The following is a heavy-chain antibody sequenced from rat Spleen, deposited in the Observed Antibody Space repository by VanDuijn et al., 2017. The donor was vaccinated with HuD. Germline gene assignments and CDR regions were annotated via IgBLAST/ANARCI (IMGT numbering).Heavy chain of an antibody. CDR1: GFTFSDYY. D-gene: IGHD1-2*01. V-gene: IGHV5-29*01. CDR3: ASITSAAYFDY. J-gene: IGHJ2*01. CDR2: ISFDGSHT. Sequence: EVQLVESDGGLVQPGRSLKLSCAASGFTFSDYYMAWVRQAPTKGLEWVATISFDGSHTYYRDSVKGRFTISRDNAKNTLYLQVDSLRAEDTATYYFASITSAAYFDYWGQGVMVTVSS.